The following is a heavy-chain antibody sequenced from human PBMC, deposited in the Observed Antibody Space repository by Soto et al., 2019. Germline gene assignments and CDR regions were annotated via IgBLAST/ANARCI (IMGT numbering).Heavy chain of an antibody. D-gene: IGHD3-10*01. J-gene: IGHJ5*02. Sequence: QVQLQESGPGLVKPSQTLSLTCTVSGASISSGGYYWSWIRQHPGKGLEWIGYIYYSVTTYYNPSLKSRVTISVDTSKNQFSLKLSSVTAADTAVYYCASQNPPTMVRGPWFDPWGQGTLVTVSS. CDR3: ASQNPPTMVRGPWFDP. CDR2: IYYSVTT. V-gene: IGHV4-31*03. CDR1: GASISSGGYY.